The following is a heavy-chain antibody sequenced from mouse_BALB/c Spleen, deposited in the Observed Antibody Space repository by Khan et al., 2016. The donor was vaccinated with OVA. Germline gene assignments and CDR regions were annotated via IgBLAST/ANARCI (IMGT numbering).Heavy chain of an antibody. CDR3: AREGAYYRSDGWFSY. V-gene: IGHV1-4*01. J-gene: IGHJ3*01. CDR2: INPSNGYT. CDR1: GYTFTTYT. Sequence: VQLVESGAELARPGASVKMSCKASGYTFTTYTMHWVKQRPGQGLEWIGYINPSNGYTNYNQKFKDKSTLTADKSSSTAYMQLSSLTSDYSAVYYCAREGAYYRSDGWFSYRGQGTLGTVSA. D-gene: IGHD2-14*01.